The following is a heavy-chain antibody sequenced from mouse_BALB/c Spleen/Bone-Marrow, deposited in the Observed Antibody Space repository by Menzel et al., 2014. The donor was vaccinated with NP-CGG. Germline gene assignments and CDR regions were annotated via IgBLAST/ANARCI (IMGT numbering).Heavy chain of an antibody. D-gene: IGHD2-3*01. CDR2: ISSGGSYT. V-gene: IGHV5-9-3*01. Sequence: EVMLVESGGGLVKPGGSLKLSCAASGFTFSSYAMSWVRQTPEKRLEWVATISSGGSYTYYPDSVKGRFTISRDNAKNTLYLQMSSLRSEDTVMCYCARQRDGSYAMDYWGQGTSVTVSS. CDR3: ARQRDGSYAMDY. CDR1: GFTFSSYA. J-gene: IGHJ4*01.